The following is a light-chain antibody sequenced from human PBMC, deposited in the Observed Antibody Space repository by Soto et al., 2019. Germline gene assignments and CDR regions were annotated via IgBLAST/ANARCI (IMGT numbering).Light chain of an antibody. CDR3: QPYGISPA. Sequence: EIVLTQSPGTLSLSPGERATLSCRASQSVSRSYLAWYQQKPGQAPRLLIYGASSRATGIPDRFSGSGSGTDFTLTISRLEPEDFSVYYCQPYGISPAFGGGTKVEIK. J-gene: IGKJ4*01. CDR2: GAS. CDR1: QSVSRSY. V-gene: IGKV3-20*01.